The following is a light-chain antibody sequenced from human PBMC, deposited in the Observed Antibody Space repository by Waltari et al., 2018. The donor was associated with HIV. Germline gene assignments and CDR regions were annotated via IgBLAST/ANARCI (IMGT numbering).Light chain of an antibody. J-gene: IGKJ4*01. CDR1: QDTGSQ. CDR2: DAS. CDR3: QQFQLLPRT. V-gene: IGKV1-33*01. Sequence: QMTQSPSLLSLPVGVNITTTCQTRQDTGSQFNRYQQKPGNAPQLLILDASDLQAGVPSRFAGSGTGSNFAFTSTSLQPEDLAIYYCQQFQLLPRTFDGGTRIQIK.